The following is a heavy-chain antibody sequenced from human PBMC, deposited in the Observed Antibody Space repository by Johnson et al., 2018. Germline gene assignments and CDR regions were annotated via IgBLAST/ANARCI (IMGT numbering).Heavy chain of an antibody. D-gene: IGHD3-10*01. J-gene: IGHJ6*02. V-gene: IGHV3-15*01. CDR3: TTGPKGTAMDV. CDR2: IKRKTDGGPT. Sequence: VQLQESGGGLVKPGGSXRLSCAVSGFTLSPAWMTWVRQAPGKGLEWVGRIKRKTDGGPTDYAAPVKGRFTISRDDSKNTLYLQMSSLKTEDTAVYYCTTGPKGTAMDVWGQGTTVTVSS. CDR1: GFTLSPAW.